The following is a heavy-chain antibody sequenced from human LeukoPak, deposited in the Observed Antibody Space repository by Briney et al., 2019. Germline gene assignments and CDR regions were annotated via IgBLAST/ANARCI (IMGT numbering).Heavy chain of an antibody. D-gene: IGHD3-16*01. J-gene: IGHJ3*02. CDR1: GDSISSYY. Sequence: SETLSLTCTVSGDSISSYYWSWIRQPPGKGLEWIGCIFHSGSTYYNPSLKSRVSISVDSSKNQFSLKLSSVTAADTAVYYCARDWGTFRPGEGSAFDMWGQGTMVTVSS. CDR2: IFHSGST. V-gene: IGHV4-59*12. CDR3: ARDWGTFRPGEGSAFDM.